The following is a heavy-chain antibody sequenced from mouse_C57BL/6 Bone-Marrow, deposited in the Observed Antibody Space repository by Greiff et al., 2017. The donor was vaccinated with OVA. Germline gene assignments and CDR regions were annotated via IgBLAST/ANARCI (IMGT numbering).Heavy chain of an antibody. CDR3: GRLDAMDY. Sequence: DVLLVESGGGLVQPGGSLKLSCAASGFTFSDFYMYWIRQTPEKRLEWVAYISNGGGSTYYPDTVKGRFSISRDNANNTLYLQMSRLKSEDTAMYYCGRLDAMDYWGQGTAVTVSS. J-gene: IGHJ4*01. CDR2: ISNGGGST. CDR1: GFTFSDFY. V-gene: IGHV5-12*01.